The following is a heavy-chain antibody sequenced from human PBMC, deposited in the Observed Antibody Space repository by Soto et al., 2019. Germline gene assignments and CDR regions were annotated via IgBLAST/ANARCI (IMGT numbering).Heavy chain of an antibody. V-gene: IGHV4-4*07. Sequence: PSETLSLTCTVSGDSIRSYYWSWTRQPAGKGLEWIGRIHTSGSTNYNPSLKSRVTISVDTSKNQFSLKLSSVTAADTAVYYCARLPHSGPSGHGMDVWGQGTTVTVSS. CDR1: GDSIRSYY. CDR3: ARLPHSGPSGHGMDV. CDR2: IHTSGST. J-gene: IGHJ6*02. D-gene: IGHD3-10*01.